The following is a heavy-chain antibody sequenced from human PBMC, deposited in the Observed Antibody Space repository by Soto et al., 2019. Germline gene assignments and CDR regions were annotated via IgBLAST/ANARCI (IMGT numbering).Heavy chain of an antibody. CDR3: ARKPYSSGWYDY. Sequence: SETLSLTCTVSGGSISNYYWSWIRQPPGKGLEWIANIYYTGSTIYNPSLKSRITISLDTSKRQLSLKLRSVTAADTAVYYCARKPYSSGWYDYWGQGTLVTVSS. CDR1: GGSISNYY. V-gene: IGHV4-59*01. CDR2: IYYTGST. J-gene: IGHJ4*02. D-gene: IGHD6-19*01.